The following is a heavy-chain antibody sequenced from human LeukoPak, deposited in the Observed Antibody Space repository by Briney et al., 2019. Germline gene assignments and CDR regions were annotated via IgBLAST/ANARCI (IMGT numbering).Heavy chain of an antibody. Sequence: GGSLRLSCAASGFTFSSYAMSWARQAPGKGLEWVSAISGSGGSTYYADSVKGRFTISRDNSKNTLYLQMNSLRAEDTAVYYCSNYYGSGSYYMRGNWFDPWGQGTLVTVSS. CDR2: ISGSGGST. D-gene: IGHD3-10*01. V-gene: IGHV3-23*01. CDR1: GFTFSSYA. CDR3: SNYYGSGSYYMRGNWFDP. J-gene: IGHJ5*02.